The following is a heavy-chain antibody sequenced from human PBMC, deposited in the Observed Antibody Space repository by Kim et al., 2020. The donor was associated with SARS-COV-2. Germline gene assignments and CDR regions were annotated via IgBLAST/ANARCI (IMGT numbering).Heavy chain of an antibody. V-gene: IGHV4-34*01. CDR2: INHSGST. Sequence: SETLSLTCAVYGGSFSGYYWSWIRQPPGKGLEWIGEINHSGSTNYNPSLKSRVTISVDTSKNQFSLKLSSVTAADTAVYYCARHPPQYSNHRRYGGNSVRGPFDYWGQGTLVTVSS. CDR3: ARHPPQYSNHRRYGGNSVRGPFDY. D-gene: IGHD3-10*02. J-gene: IGHJ4*02. CDR1: GGSFSGYY.